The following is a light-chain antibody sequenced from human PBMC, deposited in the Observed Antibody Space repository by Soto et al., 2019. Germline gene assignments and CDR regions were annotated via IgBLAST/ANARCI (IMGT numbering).Light chain of an antibody. CDR3: QQYESWPRT. CDR2: GAS. J-gene: IGKJ1*01. Sequence: EIVMTQSPATLSVSPGERATLSCRASQSVRDNLAWYQQKPGQPPMLLIFGASTRATGIPARFSGSGSGTEFILTISSLQSEDFAVYYCQQYESWPRTFGQGTKVDIK. CDR1: QSVRDN. V-gene: IGKV3-15*01.